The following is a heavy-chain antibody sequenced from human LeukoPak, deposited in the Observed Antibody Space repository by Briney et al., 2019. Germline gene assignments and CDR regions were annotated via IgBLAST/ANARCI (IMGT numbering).Heavy chain of an antibody. V-gene: IGHV3-21*01. Sequence: GGSLRLSCAASGFTLSSYSMNWVRQAPGKGLDWVSSISSSSRYISYADSVKGGFAISRDNAKNSLYLQMNSLRAEDTAVYYCARDITICGVDHFDYWGQGTLVTVSS. D-gene: IGHD3-3*01. CDR1: GFTLSSYS. CDR3: ARDITICGVDHFDY. J-gene: IGHJ4*02. CDR2: ISSSSRYI.